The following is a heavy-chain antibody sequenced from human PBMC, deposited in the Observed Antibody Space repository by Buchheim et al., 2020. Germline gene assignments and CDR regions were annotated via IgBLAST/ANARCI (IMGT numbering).Heavy chain of an antibody. CDR2: IYYSGST. V-gene: IGHV4-31*03. J-gene: IGHJ5*02. CDR3: ARLGGMDIVVVPAAIEWGWFDP. CDR1: GGSISSGSYY. Sequence: QVQLQESGPGLVKPSQTLSLTCTVSGGSISSGSYYWSWIRQHPGKDLEWIGYIYYSGSTYYNPSLKSRVTISVDTSKNQFSLKLSSVTAADTAVYYCARLGGMDIVVVPAAIEWGWFDPWGQGTL. D-gene: IGHD2-2*03.